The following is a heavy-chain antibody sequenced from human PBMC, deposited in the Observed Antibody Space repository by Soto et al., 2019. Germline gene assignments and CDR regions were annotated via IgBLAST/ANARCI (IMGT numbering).Heavy chain of an antibody. Sequence: PSETLSLTCTVSGGSISSGGYYWSWIRQHPGKGLEWIGYIYYSGSTYYNPSLKSRVTISVDTSKNQFSLKLSPVTAADTAVYYCARDFGGYCSGGSCYSDYYYGMDVWGQGTTVTVSS. CDR2: IYYSGST. CDR3: ARDFGGYCSGGSCYSDYYYGMDV. J-gene: IGHJ6*02. CDR1: GGSISSGGYY. V-gene: IGHV4-31*03. D-gene: IGHD2-15*01.